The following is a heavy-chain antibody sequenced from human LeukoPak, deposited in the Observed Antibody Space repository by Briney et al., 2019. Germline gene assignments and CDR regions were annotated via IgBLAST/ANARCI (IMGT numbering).Heavy chain of an antibody. CDR3: AKDSYGSGSLFDY. CDR2: ISGSGGST. CDR1: GFTFSSYA. D-gene: IGHD3-10*01. J-gene: IGHJ4*02. V-gene: IGHV3-23*01. Sequence: GGSLRLSCAASGFTFSSYAMSWVRQAPGKGLEWVSAISGSGGSTYYADSVKGRFTISRDNSKNTLYLQRNSLRAEDTAVYYCAKDSYGSGSLFDYWGQGTLVTVSS.